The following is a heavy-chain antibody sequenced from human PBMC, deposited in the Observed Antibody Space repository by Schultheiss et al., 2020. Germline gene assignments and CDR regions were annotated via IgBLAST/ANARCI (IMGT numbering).Heavy chain of an antibody. D-gene: IGHD6-13*01. CDR1: GFTFSSYA. J-gene: IGHJ4*02. Sequence: GGSLRLSCAASGFTFSSYAMHWVRQAPGKGLEWVAVISYDGSNKYYADSVKGRFTISRDNSKNTLYLQMNSLRAEDTAVYYCARDSSSCPHGDCSLDYWGQGTLVTVSS. V-gene: IGHV3-30*04. CDR2: ISYDGSNK. CDR3: ARDSSSCPHGDCSLDY.